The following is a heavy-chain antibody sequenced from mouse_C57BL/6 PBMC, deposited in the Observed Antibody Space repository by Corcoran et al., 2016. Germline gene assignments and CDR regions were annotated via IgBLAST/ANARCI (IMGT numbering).Heavy chain of an antibody. CDR2: INPYNGGT. D-gene: IGHD2-1*01. CDR1: GYTFTDYY. CDR3: ARRAYGNFFDY. Sequence: EVQLQQSGPVLVKPGASVKMSCKASGYTFTDYYMNWVEQSHGKSLEWIGVINPYNGGTSYNQKFKGKATLTVDKSSSTAYMELNSLTSEDSAVYYCARRAYGNFFDYWGQGTTLTVSS. J-gene: IGHJ2*01. V-gene: IGHV1-19*01.